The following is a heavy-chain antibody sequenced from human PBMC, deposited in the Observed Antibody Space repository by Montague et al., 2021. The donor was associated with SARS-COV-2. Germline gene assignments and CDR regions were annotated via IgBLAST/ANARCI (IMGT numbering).Heavy chain of an antibody. Sequence: SLRLSCAASGFAFNNFAMTWVRQPPGKGLEWVSSIFGSGAGTYYADSVKGRFTISRDNSRNTVHLQMNSLRSEDTAQYYCAKQPGAGAVVYWYFDLWGRGTVVSVSS. CDR1: GFAFNNFA. CDR3: AKQPGAGAVVYWYFDL. V-gene: IGHV3-23*01. D-gene: IGHD6-19*01. CDR2: IFGSGAGT. J-gene: IGHJ2*01.